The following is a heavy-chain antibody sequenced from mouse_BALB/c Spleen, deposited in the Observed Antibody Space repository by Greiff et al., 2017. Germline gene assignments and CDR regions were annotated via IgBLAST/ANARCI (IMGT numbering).Heavy chain of an antibody. D-gene: IGHD2-13*01. J-gene: IGHJ4*01. V-gene: IGHV5-17*02. CDR3: ARLTYYYAIDY. Sequence: EVQGVESGGGLVQPRGSRKLSCAASGFTFSSFGMHWVRQAPEKGLEWVAYISSGSSTIYYADTVKGRFTISRDNPKNTLFLQMTSLRSEDTTMYYCARLTYYYAIDYWGQGTSVTVSS. CDR2: ISSGSSTI. CDR1: GFTFSSFG.